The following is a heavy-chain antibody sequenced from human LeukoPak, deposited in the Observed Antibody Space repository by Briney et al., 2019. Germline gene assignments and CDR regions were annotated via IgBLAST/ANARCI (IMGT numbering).Heavy chain of an antibody. Sequence: ASAKVSCKASGYTFTGYYMHWVRQAPGQGLEWMGWINPNSGGTNYAQKFQGRVTMTRDTSISTAYMELSRLRSDDTAVYYCARVLASIAPNDYWGQGTLGTVSS. CDR3: ARVLASIAPNDY. D-gene: IGHD6-6*01. CDR2: INPNSGGT. J-gene: IGHJ4*02. CDR1: GYTFTGYY. V-gene: IGHV1-2*02.